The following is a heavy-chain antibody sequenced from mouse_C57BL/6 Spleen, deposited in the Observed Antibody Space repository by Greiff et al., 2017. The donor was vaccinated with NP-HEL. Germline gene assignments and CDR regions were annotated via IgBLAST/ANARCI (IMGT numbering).Heavy chain of an antibody. V-gene: IGHV1-75*01. CDR1: GYTFTDYY. CDR3: ALNWEGYYAMDY. D-gene: IGHD4-1*01. Sequence: QVQLKESGPELVKPGASVKISCKASGYTFTDYYINWVKQRPGQGLEWIGWIFPGSGSTYYNEKFKGKATLTVDKSSSTAYMLLSSLTSEDSAVYFCALNWEGYYAMDYWGQGTSVTVSS. CDR2: IFPGSGST. J-gene: IGHJ4*01.